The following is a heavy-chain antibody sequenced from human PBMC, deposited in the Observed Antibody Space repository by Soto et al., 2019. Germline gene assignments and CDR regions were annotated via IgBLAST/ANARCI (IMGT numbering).Heavy chain of an antibody. D-gene: IGHD6-19*01. CDR1: GGSFSGYY. Sequence: SETLSLTCAVYGGSFSGYYWSWIRQPPGKGLEWIGEINHSGSTNYNPSLKSRVTISVDTSKNQFSLKLSSVTAADTAVYYCARGANIAVAGTGWFDPWGQGTLVT. J-gene: IGHJ5*02. CDR2: INHSGST. V-gene: IGHV4-34*01. CDR3: ARGANIAVAGTGWFDP.